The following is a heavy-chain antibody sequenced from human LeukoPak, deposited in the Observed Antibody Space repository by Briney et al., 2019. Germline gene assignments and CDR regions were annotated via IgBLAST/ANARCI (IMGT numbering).Heavy chain of an antibody. CDR2: IYYSGSN. J-gene: IGHJ4*02. V-gene: IGHV4-39*01. D-gene: IGHD1-26*01. CDR1: VRPISRSSYF. CDR3: AGEPRGSYSRFDY. Sequence: PSDTLSLPCTVSVRPISRSSYFCRPVPQPPGEGVEWIGSIYYSGSNYYNPSLKSRVTISVDTSKNQFSLKLSSVTAADTAVYYCAGEPRGSYSRFDYWGQGTLVTVCS.